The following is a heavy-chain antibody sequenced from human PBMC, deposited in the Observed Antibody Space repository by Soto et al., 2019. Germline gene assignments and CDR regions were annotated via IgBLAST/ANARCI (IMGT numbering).Heavy chain of an antibody. D-gene: IGHD6-19*01. J-gene: IGHJ4*02. CDR3: AKGTSSGWPHYFDP. CDR2: IGSGGYTS. Sequence: GRSLRLSCAASGFTFSNYAITWVRQAPGKGLEWVSTIGSGGYTSYYADSVKGRFTISRDSSMNTLYLQMNSLRAEDTAIYYCAKGTSSGWPHYFDPWGQGTLVTVSS. V-gene: IGHV3-23*01. CDR1: GFTFSNYA.